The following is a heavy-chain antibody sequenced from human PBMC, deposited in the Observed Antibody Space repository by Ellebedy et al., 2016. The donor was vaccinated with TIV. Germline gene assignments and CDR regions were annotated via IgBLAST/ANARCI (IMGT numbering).Heavy chain of an antibody. CDR3: ARGDRFCTGGSCLAL. CDR2: INHRGST. V-gene: IGHV4-34*01. J-gene: IGHJ4*02. CDR1: GASSSDYY. Sequence: SETLSLTCAVYGASSSDYYWTWIRQPPGKGLEWLGEINHRGSTSYNPSLKSRVSISVDTSKNQFFLKLSSATAADTAVYYCARGDRFCTGGSCLALWGQGTLVAVSS. D-gene: IGHD2-15*01.